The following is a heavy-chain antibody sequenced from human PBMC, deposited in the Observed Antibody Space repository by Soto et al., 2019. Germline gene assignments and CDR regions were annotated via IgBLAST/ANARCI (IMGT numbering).Heavy chain of an antibody. CDR1: GYRFTSYG. CDR2: ISAYNGNT. Sequence: QVQLVQSGAEVKKPGASVKVSCKASGYRFTSYGIIWVRQAPGQGLEWMGWISAYNGNTKYAQKFQGRVTMTTDTSTSTAYMELRSLRSDDTAVYYCARPYDSSNSPRFDYWGQGTLVNVSS. V-gene: IGHV1-18*01. D-gene: IGHD3-22*01. CDR3: ARPYDSSNSPRFDY. J-gene: IGHJ4*02.